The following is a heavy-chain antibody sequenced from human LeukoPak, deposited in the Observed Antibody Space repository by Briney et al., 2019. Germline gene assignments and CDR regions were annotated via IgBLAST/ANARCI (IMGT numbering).Heavy chain of an antibody. V-gene: IGHV1-8*01. CDR1: GYTFTSYD. CDR2: MNPNSGNT. D-gene: IGHD3-3*01. Sequence: ASVKVSCKASGYTFTSYDINWVRQATGQGLEWMGWMNPNSGNTGYAQKFQGRVTMTRNTSISTAYMELSSLRSEDTAVYYCARGSGIHRETIFGVVTPGYWGQGTLVTVSS. CDR3: ARGSGIHRETIFGVVTPGY. J-gene: IGHJ4*02.